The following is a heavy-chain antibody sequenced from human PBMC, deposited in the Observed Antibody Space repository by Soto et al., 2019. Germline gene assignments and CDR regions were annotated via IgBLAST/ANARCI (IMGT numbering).Heavy chain of an antibody. D-gene: IGHD6-6*01. V-gene: IGHV2-5*02. CDR1: GFSLSTRGVG. Sequence: SGPTLVNPTQTLTLTCTFSGFSLSTRGVGVGWIRQPPGKALEWLALIYWDDDKRYSPSLKSRLTISKDISKNQVVLTMTNMDPVDTATYYCAHANYSSSNYTCDLDNWGQGILVTVHS. J-gene: IGHJ4*02. CDR2: IYWDDDK. CDR3: AHANYSSSNYTCDLDN.